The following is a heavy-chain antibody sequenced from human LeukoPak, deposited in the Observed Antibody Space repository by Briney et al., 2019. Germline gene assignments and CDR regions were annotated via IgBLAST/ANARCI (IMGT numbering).Heavy chain of an antibody. CDR2: IYYSGST. D-gene: IGHD3-22*01. J-gene: IGHJ6*02. V-gene: IGHV4-39*02. CDR1: GGSISSSSYY. CDR3: ARDKDSSGWGTPYYYGMDV. Sequence: SETLSLTCTVSGGSISSSSYYWGWIRQPPGKGLEWIGSIYYSGSTYYNPSLKSRVTISVDTSKNQFSLKLSSVTAADTAVYYCARDKDSSGWGTPYYYGMDVWGQGTTVTVSS.